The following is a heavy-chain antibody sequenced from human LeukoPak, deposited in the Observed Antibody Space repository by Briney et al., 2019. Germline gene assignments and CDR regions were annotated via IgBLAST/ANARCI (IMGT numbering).Heavy chain of an antibody. Sequence: PSQTLSLTCTVSGGSISRGSYYWSWIRQPAGKGLDWSGRIYTIGSTNYNPSLKSPVTISVETSKNQFSLKLSSVTAADTAVYYCARDGYNSYWGQGTLVTVSS. CDR2: IYTIGST. J-gene: IGHJ4*02. D-gene: IGHD5-24*01. CDR3: ARDGYNSY. V-gene: IGHV4-61*02. CDR1: GGSISRGSYY.